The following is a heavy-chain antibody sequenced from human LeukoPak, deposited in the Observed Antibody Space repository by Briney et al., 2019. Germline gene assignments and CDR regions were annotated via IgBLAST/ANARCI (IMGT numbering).Heavy chain of an antibody. D-gene: IGHD6-13*01. CDR3: AKAYSSSLYGDAFHI. J-gene: IGHJ3*02. V-gene: IGHV3-23*01. CDR1: GFTFRFYA. Sequence: GGSLRVSCAGSGFTFRFYAMTWVRLAPGKGLEWVSGISGDASVSRHADSVKGRFNISRDNSKNTLYLQLNGLRVEDTAIYYCAKAYSSSLYGDAFHIWGQGTMVTVSP. CDR2: ISGDASVS.